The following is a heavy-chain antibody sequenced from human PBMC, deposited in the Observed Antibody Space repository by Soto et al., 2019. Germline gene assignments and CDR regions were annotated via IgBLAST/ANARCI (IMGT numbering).Heavy chain of an antibody. J-gene: IGHJ6*02. Sequence: ASVKVSCKASGGTFGSYAISWVRQAPGQGLEWMGGIIPIFGTANYAQKFQGRVTITADESTSTAYMELSSLRSEDTAVYYCARKSIAVAGYYYYYYGMDVWGQGTTVTVSS. CDR2: IIPIFGTA. D-gene: IGHD6-19*01. CDR3: ARKSIAVAGYYYYYYGMDV. V-gene: IGHV1-69*13. CDR1: GGTFGSYA.